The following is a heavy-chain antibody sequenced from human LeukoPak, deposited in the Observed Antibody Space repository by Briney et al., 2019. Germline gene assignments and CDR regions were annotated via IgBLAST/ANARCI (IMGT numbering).Heavy chain of an antibody. CDR1: GFTFSSYA. CDR3: ATEASGNAFDI. Sequence: GGSLRLSCAASGFTFSSYAMHWVRQAPGKGLEWVAVISYDGSNKYYADSVKGRFTISRDNSKNSLYLQMNSLRAEDTAVYYCATEASGNAFDIWGQGTMVTVSS. V-gene: IGHV3-30*04. J-gene: IGHJ3*02. CDR2: ISYDGSNK.